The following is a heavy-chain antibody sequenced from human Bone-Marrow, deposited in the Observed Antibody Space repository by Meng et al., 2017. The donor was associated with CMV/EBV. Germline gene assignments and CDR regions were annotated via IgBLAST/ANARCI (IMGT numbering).Heavy chain of an antibody. CDR3: ARAGGGDSLVFDY. J-gene: IGHJ4*02. V-gene: IGHV6-1*01. CDR2: TYYKSKWSH. CDR1: GDSVSSNSAA. Sequence: SQTLSLTCAISGDSVSSNSAAWNWIRQSPSRGLEWLGRTYYKSKWSHDYAVSVKSRIVINPDTSKNQFSLQLNSVTPEDTAVYYCARAGGGDSLVFDYWGQGTLATVSS. D-gene: IGHD2-21*02.